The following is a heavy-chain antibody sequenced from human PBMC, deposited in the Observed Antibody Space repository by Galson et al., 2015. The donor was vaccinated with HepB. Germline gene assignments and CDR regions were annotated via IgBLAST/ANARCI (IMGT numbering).Heavy chain of an antibody. J-gene: IGHJ6*02. Sequence: LSLTCTVSGGSVSSGGYYWSWIRQHPGKGLEWIGYIYYSGSTYYNPSLKSRVTISVDTSKNQFSLKLSSVTAADTAVYYCASSVYGGPLYYYGMDVWGQGTTVTVSS. D-gene: IGHD1-14*01. V-gene: IGHV4-31*03. CDR3: ASSVYGGPLYYYGMDV. CDR2: IYYSGST. CDR1: GGSVSSGGYY.